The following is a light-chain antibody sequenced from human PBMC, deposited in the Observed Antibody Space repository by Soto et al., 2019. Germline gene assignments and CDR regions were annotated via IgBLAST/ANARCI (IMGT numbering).Light chain of an antibody. V-gene: IGLV1-36*01. CDR2: YDD. Sequence: QAVVTQPPSVSEAPRQRVTISCSGGRSNLGKNAVNWYQQLPGKAPKLLIYYDDLLPSGVSDRFSGSKSATSASLAISGLQSEDEADYYYSAWYDSLNVVVFGGGTKLTVL. J-gene: IGLJ2*01. CDR3: SAWYDSLNVVV. CDR1: RSNLGKNA.